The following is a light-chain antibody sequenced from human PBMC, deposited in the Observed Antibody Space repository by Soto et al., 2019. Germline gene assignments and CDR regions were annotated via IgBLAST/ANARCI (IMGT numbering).Light chain of an antibody. Sequence: QSALTQPPSASGSPGQSVTISCTGTSSDVGGYNYVSWYQQHPGKVPKLMVYEVNKRPSGVPDRFSGSKSGNTASLTVSGXXAEDEADYYCTSYAGGNNVFGTGTKVTV. J-gene: IGLJ1*01. CDR2: EVN. CDR1: SSDVGGYNY. V-gene: IGLV2-8*01. CDR3: TSYAGGNNV.